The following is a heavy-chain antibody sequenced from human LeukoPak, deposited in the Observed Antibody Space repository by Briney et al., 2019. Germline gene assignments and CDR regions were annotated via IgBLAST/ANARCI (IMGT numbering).Heavy chain of an antibody. CDR2: ISYDGSNK. CDR1: GFTFSSYA. V-gene: IGHV3-30-3*01. CDR3: ARDLYSSKIANLYY. Sequence: GGSLRLSCAASGFTFSSYAMHWVRQAPGKGLEWVAVISYDGSNKYYADSVKGRFTISRDNSKNTLYLQMNSLRAEDTAVYYCARDLYSSKIANLYYWGQGTLVTVSS. J-gene: IGHJ4*02. D-gene: IGHD6-13*01.